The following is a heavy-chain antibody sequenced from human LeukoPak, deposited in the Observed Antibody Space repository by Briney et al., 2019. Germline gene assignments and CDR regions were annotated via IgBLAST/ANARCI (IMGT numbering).Heavy chain of an antibody. D-gene: IGHD1-20*01. J-gene: IGHJ4*02. CDR1: GGTFSSYA. Sequence: GASVKVSCEASGGTFSSYAISWVRQAPGQGLEWMGGIIPIFGTANYAQKFQGRVTITADESTSTAYMELSSLRSEDTAVYYCARGITGRCFDYWGQGTLVTVSS. CDR2: IIPIFGTA. CDR3: ARGITGRCFDY. V-gene: IGHV1-69*01.